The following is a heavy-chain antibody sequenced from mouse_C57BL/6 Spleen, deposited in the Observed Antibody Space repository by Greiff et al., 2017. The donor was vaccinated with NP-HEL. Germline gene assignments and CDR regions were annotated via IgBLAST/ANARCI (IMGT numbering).Heavy chain of an antibody. J-gene: IGHJ4*01. CDR2: IDPSDSYT. Sequence: QVQLQQPGAELVKPGASVKLSCKASGYTFTSYWMQWVKQRPGQGLEWIGEIDPSDSYTNYNQKFKGKATLTVDTSSSTAYMQLSSLTSEDSAVYYCATLYYGSSYRNAMDYWGQGTSVTVSS. CDR3: ATLYYGSSYRNAMDY. V-gene: IGHV1-50*01. CDR1: GYTFTSYW. D-gene: IGHD1-1*01.